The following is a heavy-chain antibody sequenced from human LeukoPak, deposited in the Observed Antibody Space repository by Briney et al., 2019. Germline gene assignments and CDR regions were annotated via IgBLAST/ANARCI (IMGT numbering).Heavy chain of an antibody. V-gene: IGHV3-30-3*01. J-gene: IGHJ3*02. Sequence: PGRSLRLSCAASGFTFRSYAMHWVRQAPGKGLECMAVISYDGSNKYYADSVKGRFTISRDNSKNTLYLEMNSLRAEDTAVYYCARASPLPGYSSGWYGAAFDIWGQGTMVTVSS. CDR2: ISYDGSNK. CDR1: GFTFRSYA. CDR3: ARASPLPGYSSGWYGAAFDI. D-gene: IGHD6-19*01.